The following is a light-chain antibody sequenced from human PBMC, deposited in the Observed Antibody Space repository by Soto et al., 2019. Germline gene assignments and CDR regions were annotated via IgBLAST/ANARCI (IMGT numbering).Light chain of an antibody. CDR3: QQYQNSPRT. Sequence: ETVLTQSPGTLSLSPGERATVSCRASQSGGGSSLAWYQQRPGQAPRLLIYDTSKRGTGIPDRFSGSGSGTDFTLTISRLEPEYFAVYYCQQYQNSPRTFGQGTKVEI. CDR2: DTS. CDR1: QSGGGSS. V-gene: IGKV3-20*01. J-gene: IGKJ1*01.